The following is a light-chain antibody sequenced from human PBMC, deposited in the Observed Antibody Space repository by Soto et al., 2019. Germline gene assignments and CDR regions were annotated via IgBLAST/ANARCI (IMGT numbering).Light chain of an antibody. J-gene: IGKJ1*01. CDR3: QQYNNWPPWT. V-gene: IGKV3-15*01. Sequence: EIVMTQSPATLSVSPGERATLSCRASQSVSSNLAWDQQKPGQASRLLIYGASTRATGIPARFSGSGSGTEFTLTISSLQSEDFAVYYGQQYNNWPPWTFGQGTKVEIK. CDR1: QSVSSN. CDR2: GAS.